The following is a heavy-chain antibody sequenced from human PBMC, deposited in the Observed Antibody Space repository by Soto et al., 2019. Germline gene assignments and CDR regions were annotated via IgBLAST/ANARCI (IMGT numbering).Heavy chain of an antibody. CDR1: GFSFSSAW. Sequence: GGSLRLSCAVSGFSFSSAWMTWIRQAPGKGLERVAIMNEDGSERYYVDSVKGRFTISRDNAKNALFLQMNSLRVEDTAVYFCARDRAYSRFDYWGQGSLVTVSS. CDR2: MNEDGSER. V-gene: IGHV3-7*03. J-gene: IGHJ4*02. D-gene: IGHD4-4*01. CDR3: ARDRAYSRFDY.